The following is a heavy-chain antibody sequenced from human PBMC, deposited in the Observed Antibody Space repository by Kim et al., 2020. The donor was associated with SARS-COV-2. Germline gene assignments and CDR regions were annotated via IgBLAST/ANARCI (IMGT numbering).Heavy chain of an antibody. CDR2: ISYTGNT. Sequence: SETLSLTCSVSGASTSSRTYHWGWIRQPPGKGLEWIGSISYTGNTYYNPSLTSRVTISVDTSKNQFSLKLSSVTAADTAVYYCARTFSQYSYGLFLFWGPGTLVTVSS. V-gene: IGHV4-39*07. J-gene: IGHJ4*02. CDR1: GASTSSRTYH. CDR3: ARTFSQYSYGLFLF. D-gene: IGHD5-18*01.